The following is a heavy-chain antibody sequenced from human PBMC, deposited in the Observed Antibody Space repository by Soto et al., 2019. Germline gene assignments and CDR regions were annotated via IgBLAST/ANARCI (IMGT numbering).Heavy chain of an antibody. CDR1: GFSLSNARIG. CDR3: ARILLGHYYGSGNAFDI. CDR2: IFSNDEK. J-gene: IGHJ3*02. Sequence: KESGPVLVKPTETLTLTCTVSGFSLSNARIGVSWIRQPPGTALEWLAHIFSNDEKSYSTSLKSRLTISKDTSKSQVVLTMTNRDPVDTATYYCARILLGHYYGSGNAFDIWGQGTMVSVSS. D-gene: IGHD3-10*01. V-gene: IGHV2-26*01.